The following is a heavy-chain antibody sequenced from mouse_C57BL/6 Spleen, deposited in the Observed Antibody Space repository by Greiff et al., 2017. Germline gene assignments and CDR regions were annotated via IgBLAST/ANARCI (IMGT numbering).Heavy chain of an antibody. CDR3: ARIPITAGAMDY. CDR1: GFTFSDYG. V-gene: IGHV5-17*01. CDR2: ISSGSSTI. J-gene: IGHJ4*01. D-gene: IGHD1-2*01. Sequence: EVKLVESGGGLVKPGGSLKLSCAASGFTFSDYGMHWVRQAPEKGLEWVAYISSGSSTIYYADTVKGRFPISRDNAKNTLFLQMTSLRSEDTAMYYCARIPITAGAMDYWGQGTSVTVSS.